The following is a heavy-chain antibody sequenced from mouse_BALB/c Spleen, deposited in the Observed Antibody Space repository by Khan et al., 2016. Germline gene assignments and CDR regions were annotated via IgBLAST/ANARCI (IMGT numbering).Heavy chain of an antibody. D-gene: IGHD2-14*01. CDR1: DYAFSRYW. CDR3: ARGTPFAC. Sequence: VELVESGAELVRPGSLVKIPCKASDYAFSRYWMNWVKQRPGQGLEWIGQMYPGAGDTNYNGKFKSKAKLNADKFSSTAYMQLSSLTSEDSAVYFCARGTPFACWCQGTLVTVSA. J-gene: IGHJ3*01. CDR2: MYPGAGDT. V-gene: IGHV1-80*01.